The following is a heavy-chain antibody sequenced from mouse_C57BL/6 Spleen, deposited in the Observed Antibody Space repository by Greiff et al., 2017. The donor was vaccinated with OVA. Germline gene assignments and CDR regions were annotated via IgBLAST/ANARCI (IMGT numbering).Heavy chain of an antibody. CDR1: GFTFSDYY. D-gene: IGHD2-3*01. CDR2: ISNGGGST. CDR3: ARHDDGYFRWFAY. Sequence: EVKLMESGGGLVQPGGSLKLSCAASGFTFSDYYMYWVRQTPEKRLEWVAYISNGGGSTYYPDTVKGRFTISRDNAKNTLYLQMSRLKSEDTAMYYCARHDDGYFRWFAYWGKGTLVTVSA. J-gene: IGHJ3*01. V-gene: IGHV5-12*01.